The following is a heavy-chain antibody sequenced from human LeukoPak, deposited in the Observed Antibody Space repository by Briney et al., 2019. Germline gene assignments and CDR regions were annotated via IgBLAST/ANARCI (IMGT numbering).Heavy chain of an antibody. Sequence: PGGSLRLSCAASGFTFSNAWMSWVRQAPGKGLEWVGRIKGKTDGGTTDYAAPVKGRFTISRDDSKNTLYLQMNSLKTEDTAVYYCSSSSSPYYYYYGMDVWGQGTTVTVSS. D-gene: IGHD6-6*01. CDR3: SSSSSPYYYYYGMDV. J-gene: IGHJ6*02. CDR2: IKGKTDGGTT. V-gene: IGHV3-15*01. CDR1: GFTFSNAW.